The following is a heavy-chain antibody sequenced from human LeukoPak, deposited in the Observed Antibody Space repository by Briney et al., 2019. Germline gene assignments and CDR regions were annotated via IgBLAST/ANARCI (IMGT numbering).Heavy chain of an antibody. Sequence: ASVKVSCKASGYTFTGYYMHWVRQAPGQGLEWMGWINPNSGGTNYAQKFQGRVTMTRDTSISTAYMELGRLRSDDTAVYYCARDPGPFLTGYDYWGQGTLVTVSS. CDR2: INPNSGGT. CDR1: GYTFTGYY. CDR3: ARDPGPFLTGYDY. D-gene: IGHD3-9*01. V-gene: IGHV1-2*02. J-gene: IGHJ4*02.